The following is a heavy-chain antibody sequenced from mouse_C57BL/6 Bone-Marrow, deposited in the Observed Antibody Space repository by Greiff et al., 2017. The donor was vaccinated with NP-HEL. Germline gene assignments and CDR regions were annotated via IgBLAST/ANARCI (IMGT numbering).Heavy chain of an antibody. CDR2: IYPRSGNT. V-gene: IGHV1-81*01. CDR1: GYTFTSYG. D-gene: IGHD1-1*01. CDR3: ARGYYYGSSSYFDY. J-gene: IGHJ2*01. Sequence: QVQLQQSGAELARPGASVKLSCKASGYTFTSYGISWVKQRTGQGLEWIGEIYPRSGNTYYNAKFKGKATTTADKSSSTAYMELRSLTSEDSAVYFCARGYYYGSSSYFDYWGQGTTLTVSS.